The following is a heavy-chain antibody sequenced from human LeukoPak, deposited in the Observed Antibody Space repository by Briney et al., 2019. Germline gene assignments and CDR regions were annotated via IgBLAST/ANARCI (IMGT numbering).Heavy chain of an antibody. CDR2: IYYSGST. J-gene: IGHJ5*02. D-gene: IGHD5-18*01. CDR1: GGSISSYY. CDR3: ARGVTAMATNWFDP. V-gene: IGHV4-59*01. Sequence: SETLSLTCTVSGGSISSYYWSWIRQPPGKGLEWIGYIYYSGSTNYNPSLKSRVTISVDTSKNQFSLKLSSVTAADTAVCYCARGVTAMATNWFDPWGQGTLVTVSS.